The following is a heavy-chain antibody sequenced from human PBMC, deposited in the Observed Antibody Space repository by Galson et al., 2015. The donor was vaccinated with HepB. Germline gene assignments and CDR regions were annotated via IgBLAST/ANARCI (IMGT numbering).Heavy chain of an antibody. CDR2: TYYRSKWYN. J-gene: IGHJ3*02. D-gene: IGHD4-23*01. Sequence: CAISGDSVSSNSAAWNWIRQSPSRGLEWLGRTYYRSKWYNDYAVSVKSRITINPDTSKNQFSLQLNSVTPEDTAVYYCARVSSTYGGNSLRSAFDIWGQGTMVTVSS. V-gene: IGHV6-1*01. CDR1: GDSVSSNSAA. CDR3: ARVSSTYGGNSLRSAFDI.